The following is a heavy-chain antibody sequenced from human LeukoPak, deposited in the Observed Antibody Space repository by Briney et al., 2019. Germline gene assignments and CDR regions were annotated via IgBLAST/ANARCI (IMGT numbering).Heavy chain of an antibody. J-gene: IGHJ4*02. CDR1: GASVSRYY. Sequence: SATLSLTCTVSGASVSRYYWNWIRQSPGKGLEWIGYVYDSGSISFNPSLKSRVTISIDTSKNQFSLKMTSVTAADTAVYYCARGWSASSYFGYWGQGTLVTVSS. D-gene: IGHD6-6*01. V-gene: IGHV4-59*02. CDR2: VYDSGSI. CDR3: ARGWSASSYFGY.